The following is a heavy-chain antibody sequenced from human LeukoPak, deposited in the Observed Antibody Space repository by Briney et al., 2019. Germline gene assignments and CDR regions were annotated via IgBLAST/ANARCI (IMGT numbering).Heavy chain of an antibody. D-gene: IGHD1-1*01. J-gene: IGHJ3*02. CDR1: GYTLTELS. CDR3: ATRRGRYHSLGAFDI. CDR2: FDPEDGEI. V-gene: IGHV1-24*01. Sequence: RASVKVSCKVSGYTLTELSMHRVRQAPGKGLEWMGGFDPEDGEIIYVQKFQGRVTMTEDTSTDTAYMELSSLRSEDTAVYYCATRRGRYHSLGAFDIWGQGTMVTVSS.